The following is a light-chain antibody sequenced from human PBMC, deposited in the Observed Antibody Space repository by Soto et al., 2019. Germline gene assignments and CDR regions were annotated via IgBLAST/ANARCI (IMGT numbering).Light chain of an antibody. CDR3: QQGHDWPLT. CDR1: QSISGE. CDR2: GVS. V-gene: IGKV3-15*01. J-gene: IGKJ2*01. Sequence: EIVMTQSQATLSVSPGERATLSCRASQSISGELAWYQQRPGQPPRLLIYGVSTRATGVPDRFSGSGSGSDFTLTISGLQSEDFAVYYCQQGHDWPLTFGQGTRLDI.